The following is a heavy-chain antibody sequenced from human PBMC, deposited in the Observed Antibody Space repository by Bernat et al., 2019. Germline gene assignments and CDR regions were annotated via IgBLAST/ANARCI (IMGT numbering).Heavy chain of an antibody. CDR3: ASGGTDYGDPLNY. J-gene: IGHJ4*02. V-gene: IGHV4-59*01. CDR1: GGSISSYY. CDR2: NYYSGST. Sequence: QVQLQESGPGLVKPSETLSLTCTVSGGSISSYYWSWIRQPPGKGLEWIGYNYYSGSTNYNPSLKSRVTISVDTSKNQFSLKLSSVTAADTAGYYCASGGTDYGDPLNYWGQGTLVTVSS. D-gene: IGHD4-17*01.